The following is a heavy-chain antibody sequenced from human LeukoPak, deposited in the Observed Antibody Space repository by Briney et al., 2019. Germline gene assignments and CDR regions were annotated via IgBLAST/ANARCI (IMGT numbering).Heavy chain of an antibody. V-gene: IGHV4-61*01. CDR1: GGSVSSGSYY. CDR3: ARDPRSGNIEIDAFDI. CDR2: IYYSGST. Sequence: PSETLSLTCTVSGGSVSSGSYYWSWIRQPPGKGLEWIGYIYYSGSTNYNPSLKSRVTISVDKSKNQFSLKLSSVTAADTAVYYCARDPRSGNIEIDAFDIWGQGTMVTVSS. J-gene: IGHJ3*02. D-gene: IGHD3-10*01.